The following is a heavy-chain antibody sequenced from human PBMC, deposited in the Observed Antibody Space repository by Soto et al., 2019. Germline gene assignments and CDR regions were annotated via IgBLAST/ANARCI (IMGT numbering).Heavy chain of an antibody. D-gene: IGHD3-3*01. CDR3: ARGAAYDFWSGYSTKNWFDP. V-gene: IGHV4-30-2*01. CDR1: GGSISSGGYS. J-gene: IGHJ5*02. CDR2: IYHSGST. Sequence: SETLSLTCAVSGGSISSGGYSWSWIRQPPGKGLEWIGYIYHSGSTYYNPSLKSRVTISVDRSKNQFSLKLSSVTAADTAVYYCARGAAYDFWSGYSTKNWFDPWGQGTLVTVSS.